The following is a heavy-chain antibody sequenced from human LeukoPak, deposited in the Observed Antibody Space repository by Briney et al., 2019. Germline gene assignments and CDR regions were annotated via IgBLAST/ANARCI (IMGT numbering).Heavy chain of an antibody. CDR3: VRDGYGSGKGYFDY. Sequence: ASVKVSCKASGYSFTSNDISWVRQAPGQGLEWMGWISAYDGNTSFAQKLQGRVTMTTDTSTSTAYMELRSLRSDDTAVYYCVRDGYGSGKGYFDYWGQGTLVTVSS. J-gene: IGHJ4*02. D-gene: IGHD3-10*01. CDR2: ISAYDGNT. V-gene: IGHV1-18*01. CDR1: GYSFTSND.